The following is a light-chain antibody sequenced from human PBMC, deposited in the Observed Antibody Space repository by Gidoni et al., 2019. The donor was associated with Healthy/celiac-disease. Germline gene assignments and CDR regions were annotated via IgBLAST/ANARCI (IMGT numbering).Light chain of an antibody. V-gene: IGKV3-20*01. CDR3: QQYDNSPLT. J-gene: IGKJ4*01. Sequence: IVLTQSPGTLSLFPGDRATLSCRASQSVSSSYLAWYQQKPGQAPRLLIYCASSMATGIPDMFIGSGSGTNFTLTISRLVPEDFAVYYCQQYDNSPLTFXGXTKVEIK. CDR2: CAS. CDR1: QSVSSSY.